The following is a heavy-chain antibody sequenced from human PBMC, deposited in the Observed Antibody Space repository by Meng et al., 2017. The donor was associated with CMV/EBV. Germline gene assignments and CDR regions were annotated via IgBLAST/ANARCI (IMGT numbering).Heavy chain of an antibody. CDR3: ARGIAVAGTSAD. V-gene: IGHV3-7*01. CDR1: GFTFSSYW. J-gene: IGHJ4*02. CDR2: IKQDGSEK. Sequence: GESLKISCAASGFTFSSYWMSWVRQAPGKGLEWVANIKQDGSEKDYVDSVKGRFTISRDNAKNSLYLQMNSLRAEDTAVYYCARGIAVAGTSADWGQGTLVTVSS. D-gene: IGHD6-19*01.